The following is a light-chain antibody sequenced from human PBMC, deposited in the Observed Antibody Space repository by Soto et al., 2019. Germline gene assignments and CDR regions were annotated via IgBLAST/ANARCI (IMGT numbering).Light chain of an antibody. J-gene: IGLJ2*01. CDR3: SSYRSSSPLVV. V-gene: IGLV2-14*03. CDR2: DVS. Sequence: QSALTQPASVSGSPGQSITISCTGTISDIGDYNYVSWYQQHPDKAPKLMIYDVSNRPSGVSNRFSGSKSGYTASLTISGLQPEDEADYYCSSYRSSSPLVVFGGGTKVTVL. CDR1: ISDIGDYNY.